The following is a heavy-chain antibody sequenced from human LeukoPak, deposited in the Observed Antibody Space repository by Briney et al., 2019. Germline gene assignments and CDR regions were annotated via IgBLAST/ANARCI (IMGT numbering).Heavy chain of an antibody. Sequence: HAGGSLRLSCAASGFTFDDYAMHWVRQAPGKGLEWVSLISGDGGSTYYADSVKGRFTISRDNSKNSLYLQMNSLRAEDTALYYCAGLSGSPNLDDAFDIWGQGTMVTVSS. V-gene: IGHV3-43*02. D-gene: IGHD1-26*01. CDR1: GFTFDDYA. CDR3: AGLSGSPNLDDAFDI. J-gene: IGHJ3*02. CDR2: ISGDGGST.